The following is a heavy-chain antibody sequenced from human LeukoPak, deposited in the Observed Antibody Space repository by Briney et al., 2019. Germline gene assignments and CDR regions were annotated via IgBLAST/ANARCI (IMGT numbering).Heavy chain of an antibody. Sequence: ASVKVSCKASGGTFSSHVIAWVRQAPGQGLEWMGGILPIFTTADYAQKFHGRVTITADEFTSTAYMELNSLGPEDTAVYYCARDSHDGGYYGDDAFDIWGQGTMVTVSS. CDR3: ARDSHDGGYYGDDAFDI. J-gene: IGHJ3*02. CDR1: GGTFSSHV. CDR2: ILPIFTTA. V-gene: IGHV1-69*13. D-gene: IGHD3-22*01.